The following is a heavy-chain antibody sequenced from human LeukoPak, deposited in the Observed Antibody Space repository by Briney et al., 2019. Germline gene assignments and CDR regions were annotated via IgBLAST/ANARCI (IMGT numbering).Heavy chain of an antibody. CDR1: GFTFSSYS. CDR3: ARGHCSGGSCYSKEPTDAFDI. J-gene: IGHJ3*02. V-gene: IGHV3-72*01. CDR2: TRNKANSYTT. D-gene: IGHD2-15*01. Sequence: GGSLRLSCAASGFTFSSYSMDWVRQAPGKGLEWVGRTRNKANSYTTEYAASVKGRFTISRDDSKNSLYLQMNSLKTEDTAVYYCARGHCSGGSCYSKEPTDAFDIWGQGTMVTVSS.